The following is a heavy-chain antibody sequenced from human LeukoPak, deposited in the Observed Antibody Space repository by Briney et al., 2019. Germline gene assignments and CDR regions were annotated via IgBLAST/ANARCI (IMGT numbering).Heavy chain of an antibody. V-gene: IGHV3-23*01. Sequence: GGSLRLSCAASGFTFSSYAMSWVRQAPGKGLEWVSAISGSGGSTYHADSVKGRFAISRDNSKNTLYLQMNSLRAEDTAVYYCAKDFAVTGYDILTGYYEGEGYFDYWGQGTLVTVSS. J-gene: IGHJ4*02. D-gene: IGHD3-9*01. CDR1: GFTFSSYA. CDR3: AKDFAVTGYDILTGYYEGEGYFDY. CDR2: ISGSGGST.